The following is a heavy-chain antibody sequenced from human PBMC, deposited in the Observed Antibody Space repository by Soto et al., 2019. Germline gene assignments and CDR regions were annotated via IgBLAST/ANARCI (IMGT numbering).Heavy chain of an antibody. CDR2: IYYSGRT. Sequence: QLQLQESGPGLVKPSETLSLTCTVSGGSISSTSYYWGWIRQPPGKGLEWIGSIYYSGRTYYNQSLKSRVTISGNTSKNQFSLRLSSVTAADTAVYYCARQFDGSGYYSDFWGQGTLVTVSS. J-gene: IGHJ4*02. CDR3: ARQFDGSGYYSDF. V-gene: IGHV4-39*01. D-gene: IGHD3-22*01. CDR1: GGSISSTSYY.